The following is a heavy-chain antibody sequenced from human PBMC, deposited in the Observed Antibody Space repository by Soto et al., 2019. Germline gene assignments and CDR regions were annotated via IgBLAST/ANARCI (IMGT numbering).Heavy chain of an antibody. CDR1: GYTFTSYG. CDR2: ISAYNGNT. D-gene: IGHD6-13*01. CDR3: ARVVLRSSWDHFDY. J-gene: IGHJ4*02. V-gene: IGHV1-18*01. Sequence: ASVKVSCKASGYTFTSYGISWVRQAPGQGLEWMGWISAYNGNTNYAQKLQGRVTMTTDTSTSTAYMELRSLRSDDTAVYYCARVVLRSSWDHFDYWGQGTLVTVSS.